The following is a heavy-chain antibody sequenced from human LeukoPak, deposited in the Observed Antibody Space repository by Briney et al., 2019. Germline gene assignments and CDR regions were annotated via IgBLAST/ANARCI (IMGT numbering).Heavy chain of an antibody. CDR1: GGSISSGGYS. CDR3: ARLHSDAFDI. Sequence: PSQTLSLTCTVSGGSISSGGYSWSWIRQHPGKGLEWIGYSHHSGSSYYNPSLKSRLTISLDTSKNQFSLKLGSVTAADTAVYYCARLHSDAFDIWGQGKMVTVSS. J-gene: IGHJ3*02. V-gene: IGHV4-31*03. CDR2: SHHSGSS.